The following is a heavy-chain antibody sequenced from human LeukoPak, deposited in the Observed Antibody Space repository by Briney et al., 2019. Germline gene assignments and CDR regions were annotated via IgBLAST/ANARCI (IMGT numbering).Heavy chain of an antibody. CDR1: GGTFSSYA. CDR2: IIPILGIA. J-gene: IGHJ4*02. CDR3: ASFRGYSGYEGFDY. V-gene: IGHV1-69*04. D-gene: IGHD5-12*01. Sequence: ASVKVSCKASGGTFSSYAISWVRQAPGQGLEWMGRIIPILGIANYAQKFQGRVTITADKSTSTAYMELSSLRSEDTAVYYCASFRGYSGYEGFDYWGQGTLVTVSS.